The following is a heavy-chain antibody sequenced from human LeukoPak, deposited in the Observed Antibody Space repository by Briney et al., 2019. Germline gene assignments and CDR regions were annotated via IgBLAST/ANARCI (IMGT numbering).Heavy chain of an antibody. D-gene: IGHD6-19*01. V-gene: IGHV4-39*01. Sequence: EPSETLSLTCSVSGDSISTTSYHWGWIRQPPGKGLEWIGNIFYRGTTYYDPSLKSRVTISVDTSKNQFSLKLNYLTAADTAVYYCTRRAVVGKNWFDPWGQGTLVTVSS. J-gene: IGHJ5*02. CDR3: TRRAVVGKNWFDP. CDR2: IFYRGTT. CDR1: GDSISTTSYH.